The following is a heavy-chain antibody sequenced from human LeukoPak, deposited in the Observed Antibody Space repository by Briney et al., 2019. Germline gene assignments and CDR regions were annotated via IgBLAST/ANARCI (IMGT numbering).Heavy chain of an antibody. D-gene: IGHD3-10*01. Sequence: SETLSLTCAVYGGSFSGYYWSWIRQPPGKGLEWIGEINHSGSTNYNPSLKSRVTISVDTSKNQFSLKLSSVTAADTAVYYCARGGFGEVDVWGKGTTVTISS. CDR2: INHSGST. V-gene: IGHV4-34*01. CDR1: GGSFSGYY. J-gene: IGHJ6*04. CDR3: ARGGFGEVDV.